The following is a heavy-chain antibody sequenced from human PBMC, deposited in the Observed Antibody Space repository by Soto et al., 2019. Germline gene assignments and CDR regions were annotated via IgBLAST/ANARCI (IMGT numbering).Heavy chain of an antibody. Sequence: PGGSLRLSCVASGFTFSDYTMSWVRQAPGKGLEWLSAISGGGGSTYYADSVKGRFTISRDNSKNTLYLQMNSLRAEDTAVYYCANIFYYDSSGYYSRDYWGQGTLVTVSS. V-gene: IGHV3-23*01. D-gene: IGHD3-22*01. CDR1: GFTFSDYT. CDR3: ANIFYYDSSGYYSRDY. CDR2: ISGGGGST. J-gene: IGHJ4*02.